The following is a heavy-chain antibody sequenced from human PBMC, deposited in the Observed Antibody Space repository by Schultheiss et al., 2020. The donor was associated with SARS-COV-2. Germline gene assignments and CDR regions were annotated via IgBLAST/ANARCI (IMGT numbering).Heavy chain of an antibody. CDR2: IIPIFGAT. Sequence: SVKVSCKASGGTFSSYAISWVRQAPGQGLEWMGGIIPIFGATQYAQKFQGRVTITADESTSTAYMELSSLRSEDTAVYYCARPRDLGSGWHGGGLDYYYGMDVWGQGTTVTVSS. V-gene: IGHV1-69*13. D-gene: IGHD6-19*01. J-gene: IGHJ6*02. CDR1: GGTFSSYA. CDR3: ARPRDLGSGWHGGGLDYYYGMDV.